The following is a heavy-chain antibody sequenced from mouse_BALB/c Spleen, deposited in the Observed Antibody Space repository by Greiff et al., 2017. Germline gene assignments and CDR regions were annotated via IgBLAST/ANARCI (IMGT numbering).Heavy chain of an antibody. J-gene: IGHJ4*01. V-gene: IGHV2-9*02. Sequence: QVQLKESGPGLVAPSQSLSITCTVSGFSLTSYGVHWVRQPPGKGLEWLGVIWAGGSTNYNSALMSRLTISKDNSKSQVFLKRNSLQADDAAMYYCARERDDWGQGTSVTVSS. CDR3: ARERDD. CDR1: GFSLTSYG. CDR2: IWAGGST.